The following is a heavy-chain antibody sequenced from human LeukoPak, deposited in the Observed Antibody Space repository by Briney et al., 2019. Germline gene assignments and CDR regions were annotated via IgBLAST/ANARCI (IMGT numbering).Heavy chain of an antibody. CDR1: GFTFSSYG. CDR3: ARDIGVVVAGTRLGY. CDR2: ISYDGSNK. J-gene: IGHJ4*02. D-gene: IGHD6-19*01. V-gene: IGHV3-30*03. Sequence: GRSLRLSCAASGFTFSSYGMHWVRQAPGKGLEWVAVISYDGSNKYYADSVKGRFTISRDNSKNTLYLQMNSLRAEDTAVYYCARDIGVVVAGTRLGYWGQGTVVTVSS.